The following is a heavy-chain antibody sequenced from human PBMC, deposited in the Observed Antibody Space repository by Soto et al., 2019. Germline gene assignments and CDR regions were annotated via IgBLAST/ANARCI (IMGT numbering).Heavy chain of an antibody. CDR1: GYSFTSYW. D-gene: IGHD3-22*01. J-gene: IGHJ4*02. CDR3: ARSQYYYDRSGYYRFDY. CDR2: IDPSDSYT. Sequence: PGESLKISCKGSGYSFTSYWISWVRQMPGQGLEWMGRIDPSDSYTNYSPSFQGHVTISADKSISTAYLQWSSLKASDTAMYYCARSQYYYDRSGYYRFDYWGQGTLVTVSS. V-gene: IGHV5-10-1*01.